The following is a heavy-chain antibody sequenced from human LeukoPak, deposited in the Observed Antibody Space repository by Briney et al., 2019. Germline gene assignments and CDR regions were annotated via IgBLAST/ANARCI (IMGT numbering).Heavy chain of an antibody. CDR3: ARVPYSSGWYDAFDI. V-gene: IGHV1-46*01. J-gene: IGHJ3*02. CDR1: GYTFTSYY. Sequence: GASVKVSCKASGYTFTSYYMHWVRQAPGQGLEWMGIINPSGGSTSYAQKSQGRVTMTRDMSTSTVYMELSSLRSEDTAVYYCARVPYSSGWYDAFDIWGQGTMVTVSS. D-gene: IGHD6-19*01. CDR2: INPSGGST.